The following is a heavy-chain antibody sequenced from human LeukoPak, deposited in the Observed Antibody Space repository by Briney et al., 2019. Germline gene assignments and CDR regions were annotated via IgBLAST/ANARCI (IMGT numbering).Heavy chain of an antibody. J-gene: IGHJ4*02. CDR2: ITSSSSSI. V-gene: IGHV3-21*01. Sequence: GGSLRLSCAASGFTFNSHWMSWVRQAPGKGLEWVSSITSSSSSIYSADSVKGRLTISRDNAKNSLYLEMNSLRDEDTAVYYCARDLAWGAYWGQGTLVTVSS. D-gene: IGHD4/OR15-4a*01. CDR3: ARDLAWGAY. CDR1: GFTFNSHW.